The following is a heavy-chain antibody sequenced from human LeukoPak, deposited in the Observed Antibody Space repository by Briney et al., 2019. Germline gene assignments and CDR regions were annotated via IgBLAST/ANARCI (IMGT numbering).Heavy chain of an antibody. Sequence: GGSLRLSCAASRFTFSSYEMNWVRQAPGKGLEWISYISSSGSTIYYADSVKGRFTISRDNAKTSLYLQMNSLRAEDTAVYYCARGRITMIVYDYWGQGTLVTVSS. CDR3: ARGRITMIVYDY. CDR2: ISSSGSTI. CDR1: RFTFSSYE. J-gene: IGHJ4*02. D-gene: IGHD3-22*01. V-gene: IGHV3-48*03.